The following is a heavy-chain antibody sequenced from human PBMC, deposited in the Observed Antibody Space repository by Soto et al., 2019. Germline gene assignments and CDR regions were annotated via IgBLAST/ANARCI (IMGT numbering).Heavy chain of an antibody. Sequence: PGGPLRLSCSASGVTFRSFTMNWVRQAPGKGLEWVSTISSNSAYIYYTDALRGRFTISRDNAKNSLHLQMNSLRAEDTAVYYCTRDASRDSSARGWFDPWGPGTLVTVSS. J-gene: IGHJ5*02. CDR3: TRDASRDSSARGWFDP. V-gene: IGHV3-21*01. CDR2: ISSNSAYI. CDR1: GVTFRSFT. D-gene: IGHD6-13*01.